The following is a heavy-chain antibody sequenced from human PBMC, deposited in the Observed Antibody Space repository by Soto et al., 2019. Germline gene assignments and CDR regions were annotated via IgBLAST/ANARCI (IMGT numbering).Heavy chain of an antibody. CDR2: ISYDGSNK. CDR1: GFTFSSYA. D-gene: IGHD1-26*01. J-gene: IGHJ6*02. Sequence: QVQLVESGGGVVQPGRSLRLSCAASGFTFSSYAMHWVRQAPGKGLEWVAVISYDGSNKYYADSVKGRFTISRDNSKNTLYLQMNSVRAEDTAVYYCARGWEYLDVWGQGTTVTVSS. V-gene: IGHV3-30-3*01. CDR3: ARGWEYLDV.